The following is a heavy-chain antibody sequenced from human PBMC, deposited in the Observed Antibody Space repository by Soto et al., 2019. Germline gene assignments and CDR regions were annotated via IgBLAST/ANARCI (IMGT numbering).Heavy chain of an antibody. CDR1: GGTFSSYA. D-gene: IGHD4-17*01. Sequence: QVQLVQSGAEVKKPGSSVKVSCKASGGTFSSYAISWVRQAPGQGLEWMGGIIPIFGTANYAQKFQGRVTSPADESTSTAYMALSSLRSEDTAVYYCAGMTTVTTVPWYFDLWGRGTLVTVSS. CDR2: IIPIFGTA. J-gene: IGHJ2*01. CDR3: AGMTTVTTVPWYFDL. V-gene: IGHV1-69*12.